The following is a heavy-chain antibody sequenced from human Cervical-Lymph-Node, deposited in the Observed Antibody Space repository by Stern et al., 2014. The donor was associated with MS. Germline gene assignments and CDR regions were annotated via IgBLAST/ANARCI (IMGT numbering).Heavy chain of an antibody. J-gene: IGHJ4*02. Sequence: QVQLQESGPGLVKPSDTLSLTCSVSGDSLSSSTFYWGWIRQPPGKGPEWIGSVYYSGNTYYHPSLKSRVTISVATSKNQFSLRRPSVTAADTAVYYCARHQLGYGYAYLRYWGQGTLVTVSS. CDR1: GDSLSSSTFY. CDR2: VYYSGNT. D-gene: IGHD5-18*01. CDR3: ARHQLGYGYAYLRY. V-gene: IGHV4-39*01.